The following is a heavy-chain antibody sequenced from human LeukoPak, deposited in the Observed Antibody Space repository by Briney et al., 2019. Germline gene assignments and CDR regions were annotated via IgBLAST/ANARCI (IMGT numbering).Heavy chain of an antibody. CDR2: IIPILGIA. CDR1: GYTFTGYY. CDR3: ARAGVPAAMSGMDV. V-gene: IGHV1-69*02. D-gene: IGHD2-2*01. J-gene: IGHJ6*02. Sequence: SVKVSCKASGYTFTGYYMHWVRQAPGQGLEWMGRIIPILGIANYAQKFQGRVTITADKSTSTAYMELSSLRSEDTAVYYCARAGVPAAMSGMDVWGQGTTVTVSS.